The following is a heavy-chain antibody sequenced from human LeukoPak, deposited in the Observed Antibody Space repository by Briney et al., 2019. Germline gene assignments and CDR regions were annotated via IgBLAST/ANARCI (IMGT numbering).Heavy chain of an antibody. J-gene: IGHJ4*02. CDR1: GYTFTGYY. V-gene: IGHV1-2*02. CDR3: ARHLYYYDSSGYYSSLGY. CDR2: INPNSGGT. Sequence: ASVMVSCKASGYTFTGYYMHWVRQAPGQGLEWMGWINPNSGGTNYAQKFQGRVTMTRDTSISTAYMELSRLRSDDTAVYYCARHLYYYDSSGYYSSLGYWGQGTLVTVSS. D-gene: IGHD3-22*01.